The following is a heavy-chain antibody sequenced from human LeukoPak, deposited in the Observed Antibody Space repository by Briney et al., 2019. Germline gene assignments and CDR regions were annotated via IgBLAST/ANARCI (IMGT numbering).Heavy chain of an antibody. D-gene: IGHD6-13*01. CDR1: GGSISSYY. CDR3: ARAMGSSSKKGFDV. CDR2: IYYSGST. J-gene: IGHJ3*01. Sequence: SETLSLTCAVSGGSISSYYWSWIRQPPRKGLEGIGYIYYSGSTNYNPSLKSRVTISVDTSKNQFSLKLSSVTAADTAVYYCARAMGSSSKKGFDVWGRGTMVTVSS. V-gene: IGHV4-59*01.